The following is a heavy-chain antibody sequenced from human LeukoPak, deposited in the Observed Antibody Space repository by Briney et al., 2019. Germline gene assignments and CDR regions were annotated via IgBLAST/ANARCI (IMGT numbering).Heavy chain of an antibody. D-gene: IGHD3-16*02. J-gene: IGHJ6*03. CDR2: IYVTGT. V-gene: IGHV4-59*08. CDR1: GGSIGTYY. CDR3: ARHIGGGIEDMDV. Sequence: PSETLSLTCTVSGGSIGTYYWSWIRQSPGKGLEWIGYIYVTGTRYNPYLQSRVTISLDRSSNQFFLKMSSVTAADTAVYYCARHIGGGIEDMDVWGKGTKVIVSS.